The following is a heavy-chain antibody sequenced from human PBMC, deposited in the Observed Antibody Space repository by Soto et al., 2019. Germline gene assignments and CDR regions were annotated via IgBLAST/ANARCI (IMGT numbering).Heavy chain of an antibody. V-gene: IGHV4-39*01. Sequence: QLQLQESGPGLVKPSETLSLTCSVSGASISSTSFYWGWIRQPPGKGLQWIGSIHYTGSIDYGPSLKARVSMSVDTSKSQLTLTLSSVTAADTAVYYCAGHSHMLNNWFDPWGQGTLVTVSS. J-gene: IGHJ5*02. D-gene: IGHD3-10*02. CDR2: IHYTGSI. CDR1: GASISSTSFY. CDR3: AGHSHMLNNWFDP.